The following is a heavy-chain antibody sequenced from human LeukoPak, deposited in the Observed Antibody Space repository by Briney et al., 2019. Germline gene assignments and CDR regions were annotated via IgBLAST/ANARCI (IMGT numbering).Heavy chain of an antibody. CDR3: ARVRGVAARPFDY. CDR2: MNPNSGNT. Sequence: ASVKVSCKASGYTFTSYDINWVRQATGQGLEWVGWMNPNSGNTGYAQKFQGRATMTRNTSISTAYMELSSLRSEDTAVYYCARVRGVAARPFDYWGQGTLVTVSS. V-gene: IGHV1-8*01. D-gene: IGHD6-6*01. CDR1: GYTFTSYD. J-gene: IGHJ4*02.